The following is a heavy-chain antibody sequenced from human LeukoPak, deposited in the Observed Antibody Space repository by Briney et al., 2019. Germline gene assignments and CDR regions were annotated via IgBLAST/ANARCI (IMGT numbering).Heavy chain of an antibody. CDR3: AREPSSSEPHVFDY. D-gene: IGHD6-13*01. J-gene: IGHJ4*02. CDR2: IYYSGST. Sequence: GSLRLSCAASGFTFSSHSMNWVRQPPGKGLEWIGSIYYSGSTYYNPSLKSRVSISVDTSKNQFSLKLSSVTAADTAVYYCAREPSSSEPHVFDYWGQGTLVTVSS. V-gene: IGHV4-4*02. CDR1: GFTFSSHS.